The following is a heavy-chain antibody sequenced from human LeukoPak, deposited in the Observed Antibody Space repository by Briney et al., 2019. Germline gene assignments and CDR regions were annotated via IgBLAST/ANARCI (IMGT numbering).Heavy chain of an antibody. J-gene: IGHJ4*02. CDR1: GFTFSSYA. V-gene: IGHV3-23*01. Sequence: GGSLRLSCAASGFTFSSYAMSWVRQAPGKGLEWVSAISGSGGSTYYADSVKGRFTISRDNSKNTLYLQMNSLRAEDTAVYYCAKDQGYCSSTSCYPPPHFDYWGQGTLVTVFS. CDR3: AKDQGYCSSTSCYPPPHFDY. CDR2: ISGSGGST. D-gene: IGHD2-2*01.